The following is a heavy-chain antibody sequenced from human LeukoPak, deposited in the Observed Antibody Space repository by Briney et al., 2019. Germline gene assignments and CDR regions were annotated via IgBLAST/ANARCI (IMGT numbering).Heavy chain of an antibody. Sequence: GGSLRLSCAASGFTFSSYSMSWVPQAPGKGLEWVSSISYSSYYIYYADSVKGRFTISRDNAKNSLFLQMNSLRAEDTAVYYCAGRLDSIGSLPNFDYWGQGTLVTVSS. D-gene: IGHD3-22*01. J-gene: IGHJ4*02. CDR3: AGRLDSIGSLPNFDY. V-gene: IGHV3-21*01. CDR1: GFTFSSYS. CDR2: ISYSSYYI.